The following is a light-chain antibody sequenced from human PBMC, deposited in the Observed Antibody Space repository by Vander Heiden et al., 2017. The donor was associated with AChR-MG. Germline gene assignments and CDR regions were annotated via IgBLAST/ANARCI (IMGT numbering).Light chain of an antibody. J-gene: IGKJ5*01. CDR1: QSVSSW. CDR3: QQESSCPVT. Sequence: IHMTQPPYSMSASLGDRVTITCRASQSVSSWLTGYQQKPGKAPKILIDKASSLETGVPSRFSGSGSGTEFTLTISSLQPEDFGTYYCQQESSCPVTFGQGTRLDIK. CDR2: KAS. V-gene: IGKV1-5*03.